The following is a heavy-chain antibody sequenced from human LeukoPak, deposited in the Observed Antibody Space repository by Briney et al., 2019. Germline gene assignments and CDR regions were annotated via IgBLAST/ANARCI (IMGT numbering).Heavy chain of an antibody. V-gene: IGHV1-2*02. Sequence: ASVTVSCKSSGYILTDYYIHWVRQAPGQGLEWMGWINPHNGGTNYAQKFQGRVTMNRETSNSTAYMEVSRLRSDDTAVYYCARARGARGSYSFDYWGQGTLVTVSS. CDR2: INPHNGGT. CDR3: ARARGARGSYSFDY. CDR1: GYILTDYY. J-gene: IGHJ4*02. D-gene: IGHD1-26*01.